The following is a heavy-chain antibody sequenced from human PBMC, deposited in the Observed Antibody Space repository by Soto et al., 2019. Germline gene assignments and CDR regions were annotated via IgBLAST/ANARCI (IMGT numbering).Heavy chain of an antibody. CDR2: ISAYNGNT. CDR1: GYTFTSYG. J-gene: IGHJ4*02. V-gene: IGHV1-18*04. CDR3: ARDLEPTRYYYDSSGYRPTIDY. Sequence: ASVKVSCKASGYTFTSYGISWVRQAPGQGLEWMGWISAYNGNTIYAQKLQGRVTMTTDTSTSTAYMELRSLRSDDTAVYYCARDLEPTRYYYDSSGYRPTIDYWGQGTLVTVSS. D-gene: IGHD3-22*01.